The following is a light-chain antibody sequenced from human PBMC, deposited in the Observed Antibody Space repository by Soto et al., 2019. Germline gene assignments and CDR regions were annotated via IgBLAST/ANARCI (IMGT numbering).Light chain of an antibody. CDR2: STD. Sequence: QAVVTQPPSASGTPGQRVTISCSGSYSNIGSNTVNWYQHLPGTAPKLLIYSTDQRPSGVPDRFSGSKSGTSASLAISGLQSDDEADYYCAAWDDSLSGPVVFGGGTKLTVL. CDR1: YSNIGSNT. CDR3: AAWDDSLSGPVV. J-gene: IGLJ2*01. V-gene: IGLV1-44*01.